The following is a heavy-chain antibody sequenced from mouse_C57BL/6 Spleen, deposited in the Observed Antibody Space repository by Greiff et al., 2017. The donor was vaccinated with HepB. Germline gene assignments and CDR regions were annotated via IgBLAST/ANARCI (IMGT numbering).Heavy chain of an antibody. D-gene: IGHD2-3*01. CDR3: ARSFLYDCYPYCFDY. CDR1: GYAFSSYW. CDR2: IYPGDGDT. Sequence: QVQLQQSGAELVKPGASVKISCKASGYAFSSYWMNWVKQRPGKGLEWIGQIYPGDGDTNYNGKFKGKATLTADKSSSTAYMQLSSLTSEDSAVYFCARSFLYDCYPYCFDYWGQGTTLTVSS. V-gene: IGHV1-80*01. J-gene: IGHJ2*01.